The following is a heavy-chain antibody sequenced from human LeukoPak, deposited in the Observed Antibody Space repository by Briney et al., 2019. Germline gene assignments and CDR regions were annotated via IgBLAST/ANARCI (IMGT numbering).Heavy chain of an antibody. CDR3: ASVGAARPLYFDY. V-gene: IGHV3-30-3*01. Sequence: GRSLRLSCAASGFTFSSYAMPWVRQAPGKGLEWVAVISYDGSNKYYADSVKGRFTISRDNSKNTLYLQMNSLRAEDTAVYYCASVGAARPLYFDYWGQGTLVTVSS. D-gene: IGHD6-6*01. J-gene: IGHJ4*02. CDR2: ISYDGSNK. CDR1: GFTFSSYA.